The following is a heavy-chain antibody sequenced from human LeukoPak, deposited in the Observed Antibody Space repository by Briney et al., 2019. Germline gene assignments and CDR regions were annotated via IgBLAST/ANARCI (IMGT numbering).Heavy chain of an antibody. V-gene: IGHV3-7*01. D-gene: IGHD3-3*02. Sequence: GGSLRLSCVVSGFTFSGSWMSRVRQAPGKGLEWVANIKQDGSEVHYVGSVKGRFIISRDNAQRSLYLQMNGLRVEDTAVYYCARGKAFENWGQGTLVTVSS. CDR1: GFTFSGSW. CDR3: ARGKAFEN. J-gene: IGHJ3*01. CDR2: IKQDGSEV.